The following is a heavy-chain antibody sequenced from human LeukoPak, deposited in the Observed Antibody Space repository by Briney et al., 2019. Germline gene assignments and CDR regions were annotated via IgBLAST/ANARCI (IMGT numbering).Heavy chain of an antibody. D-gene: IGHD1-26*01. CDR2: IDQDGGEK. CDR3: AKTGTYFDFDY. CDR1: GFTFSTAC. J-gene: IGHJ4*02. V-gene: IGHV3-7*01. Sequence: GGSLRLSCTASGFTFSTACMRCDPQAPGKGLEWVANIDQDGGEKYYVASLKGRFTIFRDNSKTSLFLHMNSLSPEDTAVYYCAKTGTYFDFDYWGQGALVTVSS.